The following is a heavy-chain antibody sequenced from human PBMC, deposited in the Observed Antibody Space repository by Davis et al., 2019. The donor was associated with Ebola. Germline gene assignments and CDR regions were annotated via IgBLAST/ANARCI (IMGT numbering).Heavy chain of an antibody. Sequence: MPGGSLRLSCAVSGGSISSSNWWSWVRQPPGKGLEWIGEIYHSGSTNYNPSLKSRVTISVDKSKNQFSLKLSSVTAADTAVYYCAREMGYYYDSSGYYYVRYFDYWGQGTLVTVSS. J-gene: IGHJ4*02. V-gene: IGHV4-4*02. CDR1: GGSISSSNW. CDR3: AREMGYYYDSSGYYYVRYFDY. D-gene: IGHD3-22*01. CDR2: IYHSGST.